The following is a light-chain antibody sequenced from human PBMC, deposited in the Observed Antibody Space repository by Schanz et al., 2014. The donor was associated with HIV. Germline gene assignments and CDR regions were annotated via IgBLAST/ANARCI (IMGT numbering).Light chain of an antibody. CDR1: SSDVGTYDY. CDR2: DVS. Sequence: QSALTQPASVSGSPGQSITISCTGTSSDVGTYDYVSWYQQHPGKAPKLMIYDVSYRPSGVSPRFSASKSGITASLTISGLQAEDEADYYCSSKRSGDTTPFVFGSGTKLTVL. V-gene: IGLV2-14*03. CDR3: SSKRSGDTTPFV. J-gene: IGLJ1*01.